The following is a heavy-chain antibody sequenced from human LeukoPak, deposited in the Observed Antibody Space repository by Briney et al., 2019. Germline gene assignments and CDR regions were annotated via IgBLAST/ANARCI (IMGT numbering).Heavy chain of an antibody. J-gene: IGHJ4*02. Sequence: ASVKLSCTASGYTFTGYYMHWVRQAPGQGLEWMGWINPNSGGTNYAQKFQGRVTMTRDTSISTAYMELSRLRSDDTAVYYCASELGIAEAGTLDYWGQGTLVTVSS. D-gene: IGHD6-19*01. CDR1: GYTFTGYY. V-gene: IGHV1-2*02. CDR2: INPNSGGT. CDR3: ASELGIAEAGTLDY.